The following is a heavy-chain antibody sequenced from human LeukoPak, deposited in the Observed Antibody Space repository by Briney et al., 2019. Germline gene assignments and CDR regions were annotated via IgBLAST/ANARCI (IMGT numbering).Heavy chain of an antibody. CDR3: ARQEYDFWSGYYVGIIPGPTYNWFDP. Sequence: SQTLSLTCAVSGGSISSGGYSWSWIRQPPGKGLEWIGYIYHSGSTYYNPSLKSRVTISVDRSKNQFSLKLSSVTAADTAVYYCARQEYDFWSGYYVGIIPGPTYNWFDPWGQGTLVTVSS. CDR1: GGSISSGGYS. V-gene: IGHV4-30-2*01. CDR2: IYHSGST. J-gene: IGHJ5*02. D-gene: IGHD3-3*01.